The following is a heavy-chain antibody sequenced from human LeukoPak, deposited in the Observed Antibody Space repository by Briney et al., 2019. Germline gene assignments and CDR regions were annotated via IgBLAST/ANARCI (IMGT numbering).Heavy chain of an antibody. Sequence: ASVKVSCKASRYTFTGYYMHWVRQAPGQGLEWMGWINPNSGGTNYAQKFQGRVTMTRDTSISTAYMELSRLRSDGTAVYYCARDVVVAATHLGMDVWGQGTTVTVSS. CDR2: INPNSGGT. J-gene: IGHJ6*02. D-gene: IGHD2-15*01. V-gene: IGHV1-2*02. CDR1: RYTFTGYY. CDR3: ARDVVVAATHLGMDV.